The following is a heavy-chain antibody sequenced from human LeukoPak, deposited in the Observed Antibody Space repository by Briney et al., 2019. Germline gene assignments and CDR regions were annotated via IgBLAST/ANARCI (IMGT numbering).Heavy chain of an antibody. D-gene: IGHD3-10*01. V-gene: IGHV3-21*01. CDR2: ISSSSSYI. Sequence: GSLRLSCAASGFTFSSYSMNWVRQAPGKGLEWVSSISSSSSYIYYADSVKGRFTISRDNAKNSLYLQMNSLRAEDTAVYYCARDSMVRGVIVPDYWGQGTLVTVSS. CDR3: ARDSMVRGVIVPDY. J-gene: IGHJ4*02. CDR1: GFTFSSYS.